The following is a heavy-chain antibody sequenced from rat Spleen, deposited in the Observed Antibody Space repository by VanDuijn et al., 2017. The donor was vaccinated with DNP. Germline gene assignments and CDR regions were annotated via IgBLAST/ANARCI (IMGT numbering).Heavy chain of an antibody. V-gene: IGHV5-22*01. CDR3: ARQPLYGGYMYFDS. D-gene: IGHD1-11*01. CDR2: IRYAGDNK. CDR1: EFKFSDYN. J-gene: IGHJ2*01. Sequence: EVQLVESGGGLVQPGRSLKLSCAASEFKFSDYNMAWVRQTPQRGLEWVASIRYAGDNKEYGDSGKGRFAISRDNGKNTLYLQMDSLKSEDTAPYYCARQPLYGGYMYFDSWGQGVMVTVSS.